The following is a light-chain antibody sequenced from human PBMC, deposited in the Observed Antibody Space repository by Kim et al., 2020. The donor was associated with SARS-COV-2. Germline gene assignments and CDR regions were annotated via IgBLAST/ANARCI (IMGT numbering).Light chain of an antibody. CDR3: QTWGTGIHVV. Sequence: VQHTCTLSSGHSSYAIEWHQQQAEKGPRYLMKLNSDGSHKKGDGIPDRFSGSSSGAERSLTITSLQSEDEADYYCQTWGTGIHVVFGGGTQLTVL. CDR1: SGHSSYA. J-gene: IGLJ2*01. V-gene: IGLV4-69*01. CDR2: LNSDGSH.